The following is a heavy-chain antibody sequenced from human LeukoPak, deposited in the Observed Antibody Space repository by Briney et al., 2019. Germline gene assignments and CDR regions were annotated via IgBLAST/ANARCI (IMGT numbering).Heavy chain of an antibody. J-gene: IGHJ6*02. V-gene: IGHV1-24*01. CDR3: ATGRYRGYDFFLGRSQGYGMDV. CDR2: FDPEDGET. D-gene: IGHD5-12*01. CDR1: GYTLTELS. Sequence: ASVKVSCKVSGYTLTELSMHWVRQAPGKGLEWMGGFDPEDGETIYAQKFQGRVTMTEDTSTDTAYMELSSLRSEDTAVYYCATGRYRGYDFFLGRSQGYGMDVWGQGTTVTVSS.